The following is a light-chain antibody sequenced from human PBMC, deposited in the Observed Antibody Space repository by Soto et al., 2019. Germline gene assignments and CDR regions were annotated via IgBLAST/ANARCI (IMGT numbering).Light chain of an antibody. CDR3: QQYGSSRTWT. Sequence: EIVMTQSPATMSLSPGDRAALSCRASQSVGTNLAWYQQKPGQAPTLLIYDASTRATRLPDRFSGSGSGTDFTLTISRLEPEDFAVYYCQQYGSSRTWTFGQGTKVEIK. CDR1: QSVGTN. J-gene: IGKJ1*01. CDR2: DAS. V-gene: IGKV3-20*01.